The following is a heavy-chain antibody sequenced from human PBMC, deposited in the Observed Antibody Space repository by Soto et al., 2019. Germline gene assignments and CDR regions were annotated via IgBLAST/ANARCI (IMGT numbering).Heavy chain of an antibody. CDR2: ISQTGDYI. D-gene: IGHD6-19*01. Sequence: PGGSLRLSCVGSGFNFRIYTMNWVRQAPGKGPEWVSSISQTGDYIFYADSVKGRFTISRDNAKNSVFLQMNSLGAEDTAMYYCAKSPIPYSSGWYYFDYWGQGTLVTVSS. CDR3: AKSPIPYSSGWYYFDY. CDR1: GFNFRIYT. V-gene: IGHV3-21*01. J-gene: IGHJ4*02.